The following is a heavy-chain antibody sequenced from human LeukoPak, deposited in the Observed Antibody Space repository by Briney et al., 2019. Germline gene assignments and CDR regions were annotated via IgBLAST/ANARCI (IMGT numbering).Heavy chain of an antibody. J-gene: IGHJ4*02. CDR1: GFTFTSYN. V-gene: IGHV3-48*01. D-gene: IGHD1-7*01. CDR2: ISSSGSII. CDR3: ARDFGVTGTIPDY. Sequence: GGSLRLSCAASGFTFTSYNMNWVRQAPGKGLEWVSYISSSGSIIYYADSVKGRFTISRDNAKNSLFLQMSSLRAEDTAVYYCARDFGVTGTIPDYWGQGTLVTVSS.